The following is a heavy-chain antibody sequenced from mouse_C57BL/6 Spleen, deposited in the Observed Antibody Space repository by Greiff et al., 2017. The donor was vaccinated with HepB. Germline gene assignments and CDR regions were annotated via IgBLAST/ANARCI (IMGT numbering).Heavy chain of an antibody. CDR1: GYSITSGYY. CDR2: ISYDGSN. Sequence: QSGPGLVKPSQSLSLTCSVTGYSITSGYYWNWIRQFPGNKLEWMGYISYDGSNNYNPSLKNRISITRDTSKNQFFLKLNSVTTEDTATYYCASYDYDAGFAYWGQGTLVTVSA. J-gene: IGHJ3*01. CDR3: ASYDYDAGFAY. V-gene: IGHV3-6*01. D-gene: IGHD2-4*01.